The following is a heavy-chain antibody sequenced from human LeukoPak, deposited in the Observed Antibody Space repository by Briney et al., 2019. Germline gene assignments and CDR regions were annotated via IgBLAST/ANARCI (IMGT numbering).Heavy chain of an antibody. Sequence: PSQTLSLTCTVSGGSISSGGYYWSWIRQHPGKGLEWIGYIYYSGSTYYNPSLKSRVTISVDTSKNQFPLKLSSVTAADTAVYYCARANYYDSSGYPSEGYFDYWGREPWSPSPQ. D-gene: IGHD3-22*01. V-gene: IGHV4-31*03. J-gene: IGHJ4*02. CDR2: IYYSGST. CDR3: ARANYYDSSGYPSEGYFDY. CDR1: GGSISSGGYY.